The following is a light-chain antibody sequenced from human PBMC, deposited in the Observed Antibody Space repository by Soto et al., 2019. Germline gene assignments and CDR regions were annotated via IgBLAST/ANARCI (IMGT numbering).Light chain of an antibody. CDR3: SSYRSSSTRV. CDR2: EVS. J-gene: IGLJ1*01. CDR1: SSDVGSYNR. V-gene: IGLV2-18*02. Sequence: QSVLAQPPSVSGSPGQSVTISCTGTSSDVGSYNRVSWYQQPPGTAPKLMIYEVSNRPSGVPDRFSGSKSGNTASLTISGFQVEDEADYYCSSYRSSSTRVFGTGTKVTAL.